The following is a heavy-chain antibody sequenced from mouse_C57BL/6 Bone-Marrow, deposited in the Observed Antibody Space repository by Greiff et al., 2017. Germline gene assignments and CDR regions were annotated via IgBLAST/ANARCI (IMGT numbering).Heavy chain of an antibody. D-gene: IGHD2-1*01. J-gene: IGHJ3*01. Sequence: VQLQQSGAELVRPGSSVKLSCKASGYTFTSYWMHWVKQRPIQGLEWIGNIDPSDSENHYNQKFKDKATLTVDKSSSTAYMQLSRLTSEDSAVYYCARGGIYGNYEAWFAYWGQGTLVTVSA. CDR2: IDPSDSEN. CDR1: GYTFTSYW. V-gene: IGHV1-52*01. CDR3: ARGGIYGNYEAWFAY.